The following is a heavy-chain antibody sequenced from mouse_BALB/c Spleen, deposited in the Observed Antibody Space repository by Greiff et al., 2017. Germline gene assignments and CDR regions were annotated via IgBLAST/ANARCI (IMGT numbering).Heavy chain of an antibody. CDR3: VRSSYGNYEGDAMDY. V-gene: IGHV2-9-2*01. J-gene: IGHJ4*01. CDR2: IWTGGGT. D-gene: IGHD2-10*02. CDR1: GFSLTSYD. Sequence: QVQLQQSGPGLVAPSQSLSITCTVSGFSLTSYDISWIRQPPGKGLEWLGVIWTGGGTNYNSAFMSRLSISKDNSKSQVFLKMNSLQTDDTAIYYCVRSSYGNYEGDAMDYWGQGTSVTVSS.